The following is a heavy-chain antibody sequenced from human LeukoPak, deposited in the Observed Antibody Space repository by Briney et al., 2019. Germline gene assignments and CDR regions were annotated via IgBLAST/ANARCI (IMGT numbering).Heavy chain of an antibody. CDR1: GFTFSSYA. CDR3: AKGLRGYCSGGSCYFNY. V-gene: IGHV3-23*01. D-gene: IGHD2-15*01. CDR2: ISGSGGST. Sequence: GGSLRLSCAASGFTFSSYAMSWVRQAPGKGLEWVSAISGSGGSTYYADSVKGRFTISRDNSKNTLYLQMNSLRAEDTAVYYCAKGLRGYCSGGSCYFNYWGQGTLVTVSS. J-gene: IGHJ4*02.